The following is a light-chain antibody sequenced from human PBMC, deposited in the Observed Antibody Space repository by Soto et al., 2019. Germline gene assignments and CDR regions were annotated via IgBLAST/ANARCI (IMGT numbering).Light chain of an antibody. CDR3: CSYAGSSTYV. CDR1: SIDVVSYNL. Sequence: QSALTQPASVSGSPGQSITISCTGTSIDVVSYNLVSWYQHHPGKAPKLMIYEAGRRPSGGSNRFSGSKSGNTASLTISGLQAEDEADYYCCSYAGSSTYVFGTGTKLTVI. CDR2: EAG. J-gene: IGLJ1*01. V-gene: IGLV2-23*01.